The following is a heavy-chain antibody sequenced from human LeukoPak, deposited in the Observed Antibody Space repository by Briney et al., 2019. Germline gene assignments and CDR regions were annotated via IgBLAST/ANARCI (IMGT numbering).Heavy chain of an antibody. V-gene: IGHV3-9*01. CDR3: AKGANVAVAGTYWFDP. D-gene: IGHD6-19*01. CDR1: GFTFDDYA. CDR2: ISWNSGSI. J-gene: IGHJ5*02. Sequence: GGSLRLSCAASGFTFDDYAMHWVRHAPGKGLEWVSGISWNSGSIGYADSVKGRFTISRDNAKNSLYLQTNSLRAEDTALYYCAKGANVAVAGTYWFDPWGQGTLVTVSS.